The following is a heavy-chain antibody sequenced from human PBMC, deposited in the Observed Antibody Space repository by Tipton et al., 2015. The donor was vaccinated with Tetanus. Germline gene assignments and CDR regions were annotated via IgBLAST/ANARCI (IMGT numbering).Heavy chain of an antibody. J-gene: IGHJ4*02. CDR1: GGSIINTTW. D-gene: IGHD1-7*01. CDR2: IFHSGTA. CDR3: ARANYDSSKKGPFDS. V-gene: IGHV4-4*01. Sequence: TLSLTCTVSGGSIINTTWLTWVRQPPGKGLEWLGDIFHSGTAYYSPSLKSRLTISLDKSNNHLSLKMTSMTAADTAVYFCARANYDSSKKGPFDSWGQGSLVIVSS.